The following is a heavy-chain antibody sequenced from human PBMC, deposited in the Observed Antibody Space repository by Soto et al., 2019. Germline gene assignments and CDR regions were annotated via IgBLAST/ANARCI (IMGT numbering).Heavy chain of an antibody. CDR1: GFTFSGSA. CDR3: TRPSYSYRSGTNWFDS. J-gene: IGHJ5*01. Sequence: GGSLRLSCAASGFTFSGSAVHWVRQASGKGLEWVGRIRSKANSYATAYAASVKGRFTISRDDSKNTAYLQMNSLKTEDTAVYYCTRPSYSYRSGTNWFDSWGQGTLVTVSS. V-gene: IGHV3-73*01. D-gene: IGHD3-10*01. CDR2: IRSKANSYAT.